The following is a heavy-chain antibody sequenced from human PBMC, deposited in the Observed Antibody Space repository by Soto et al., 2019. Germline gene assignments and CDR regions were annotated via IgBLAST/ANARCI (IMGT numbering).Heavy chain of an antibody. Sequence: EMQLVESGGGLVNPGGSLRLSCAASGLIVNNNYMNWVRQAPGKGLEWVSVIHSGNSASYADSVMGRFTISRHNSKNMAYLPRNSLRAEDPAVYYCARDPGYCSGGICYRYMDVWGKGTTVTVSS. D-gene: IGHD2-15*01. CDR2: IHSGNSA. J-gene: IGHJ6*03. V-gene: IGHV3-53*04. CDR1: GLIVNNNY. CDR3: ARDPGYCSGGICYRYMDV.